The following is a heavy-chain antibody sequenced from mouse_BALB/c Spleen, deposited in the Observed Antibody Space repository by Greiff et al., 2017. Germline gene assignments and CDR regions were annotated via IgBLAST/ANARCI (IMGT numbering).Heavy chain of an antibody. CDR2: ISYSGST. CDR1: GDSITSGY. J-gene: IGHJ4*01. V-gene: IGHV3-8*02. D-gene: IGHD1-1*01. Sequence: EVKLQESGPSLVKPSQTLSLTCSVTGDSITSGYWNWIRKFPGNKLEYMGYISYSGSTYHNPSLKSRISITRDTSKNQYYLQLNSVTTEDTATYYCARGDYGSSHYAMDYWGQGTSVTVSS. CDR3: ARGDYGSSHYAMDY.